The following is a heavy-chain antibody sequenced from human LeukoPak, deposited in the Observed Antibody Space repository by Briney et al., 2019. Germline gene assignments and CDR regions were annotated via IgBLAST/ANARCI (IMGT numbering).Heavy chain of an antibody. D-gene: IGHD4-17*01. J-gene: IGHJ3*02. CDR3: ARGLNDYGDYERAFDI. CDR2: IKWNGGST. V-gene: IGHV3-20*04. Sequence: PGGSLRLSCAASGFTFDDFGMSWVRQAPGKGLEWVSGIKWNGGSTGYADSVKGRFTISRDNAKNSPYLQMNSLRAEDTALYYSARGLNDYGDYERAFDIWGQGTMVTVSS. CDR1: GFTFDDFG.